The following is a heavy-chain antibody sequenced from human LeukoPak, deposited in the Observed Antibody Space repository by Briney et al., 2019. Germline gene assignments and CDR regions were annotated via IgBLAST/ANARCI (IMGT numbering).Heavy chain of an antibody. V-gene: IGHV3-21*01. J-gene: IGHJ3*01. Sequence: GGSLRLSCAASGLTYTSYSMNWVRQAPGKGLEWVSSITGGGTYIYYADSVKGRFTISRDNAKNSVYLQMNNLRAEDTAVFYCARGISYGSGYYGDAFDFWGQGTMVTVSS. CDR1: GLTYTSYS. CDR3: ARGISYGSGYYGDAFDF. CDR2: ITGGGTYI. D-gene: IGHD6-25*01.